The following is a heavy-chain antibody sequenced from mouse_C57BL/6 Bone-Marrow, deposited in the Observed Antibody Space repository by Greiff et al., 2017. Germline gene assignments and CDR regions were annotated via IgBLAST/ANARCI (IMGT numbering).Heavy chain of an antibody. J-gene: IGHJ1*03. CDR2: IAPSDRYT. V-gene: IGHV1-69*01. D-gene: IGHD2-3*01. Sequence: QVQLQQPGAELVMPGASVKLSCKASGYTFTSYWMHWVKQRPGQGLEWIPEIAPSDRYTNYNQKFKGKSTLTGDKSSSTAYRKLSSLTSDDSAVYYGARRDGYHWYFDVWGTGTTVTVSS. CDR3: ARRDGYHWYFDV. CDR1: GYTFTSYW.